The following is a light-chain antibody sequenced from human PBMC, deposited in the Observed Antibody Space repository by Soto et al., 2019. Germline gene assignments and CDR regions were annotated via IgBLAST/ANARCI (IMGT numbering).Light chain of an antibody. J-gene: IGKJ1*01. CDR2: DAS. V-gene: IGKV1-5*01. CDR1: QSISSW. CDR3: HQYNSYWT. Sequence: DIRMTQSPFPPSASVGDRVTLPFRASQSISSWLAWYQQKPGKAPKLLIYDASSLESGVPSRFSGSGSGTEFTLSISSLQPDDFATYYCHQYNSYWTFGQGTKVDIK.